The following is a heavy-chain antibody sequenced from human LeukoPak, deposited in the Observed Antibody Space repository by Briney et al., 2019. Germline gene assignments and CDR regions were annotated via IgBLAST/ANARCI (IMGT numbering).Heavy chain of an antibody. CDR2: IRQDGSEK. D-gene: IGHD2-21*01. CDR1: GFTFSSYW. J-gene: IGHJ6*02. V-gene: IGHV3-7*01. Sequence: GGTLRLSCAASGFTFSSYWMSWVRQAPGKGLEWVANIRQDGSEKYYVDSVKGRFTISRDNAKNSLYLQMNSLRAEDTAVYYCAKDIWPSNYYYAMDVWGQGTTVTVSS. CDR3: AKDIWPSNYYYAMDV.